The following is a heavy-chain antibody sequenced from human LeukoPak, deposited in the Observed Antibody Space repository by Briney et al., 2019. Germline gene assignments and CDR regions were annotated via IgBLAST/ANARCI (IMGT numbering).Heavy chain of an antibody. V-gene: IGHV1-58*01. D-gene: IGHD3-3*01. J-gene: IGHJ4*02. CDR2: IVVGSGNT. Sequence: SVEVSCKASGFTFTSSAVQWVRQARGQRLEWIGWIVVGSGNTNYAQKFQERVTITRDMSTSTAYMELSSLRSEDTAVYYCAREFGPQYYDFWSGYYDYYFDYWGQGTLVTVSS. CDR3: AREFGPQYYDFWSGYYDYYFDY. CDR1: GFTFTSSA.